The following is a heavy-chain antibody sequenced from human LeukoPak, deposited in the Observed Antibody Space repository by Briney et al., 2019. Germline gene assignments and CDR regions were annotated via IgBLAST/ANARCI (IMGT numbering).Heavy chain of an antibody. J-gene: IGHJ4*02. CDR2: LNHSGAT. D-gene: IGHD3-3*01. CDR1: GGSFSGHY. CDR3: ARQGSYMLDY. Sequence: SETLSLTCTVYGGSFSGHYWSWIRQPPGKGLEWIGELNHSGATNYNPSLRSRVTISVDTSKNQFSLKLGCVTGADTAVYCCARQGSYMLDYWGEGALVTVS. V-gene: IGHV4-34*01.